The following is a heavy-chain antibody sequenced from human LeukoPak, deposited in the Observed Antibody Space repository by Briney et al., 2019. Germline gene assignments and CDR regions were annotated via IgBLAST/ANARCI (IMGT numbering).Heavy chain of an antibody. CDR3: ARDPRYCSSTSCYDGGLWFDP. J-gene: IGHJ5*02. CDR1: GYTFTSYA. V-gene: IGHV1-3*01. Sequence: GASVKVSCKASGYTFTSYAMHWVRQAPGQRLEWMGWINAGNGNTKYSQKFQGRVTITRDPSASTAYMELSSLRSEDTAVYYCARDPRYCSSTSCYDGGLWFDPWGQGTLVTVSS. CDR2: INAGNGNT. D-gene: IGHD2-2*01.